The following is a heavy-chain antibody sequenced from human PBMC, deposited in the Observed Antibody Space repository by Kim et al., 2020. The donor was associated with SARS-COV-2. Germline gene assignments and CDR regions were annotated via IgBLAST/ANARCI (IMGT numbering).Heavy chain of an antibody. V-gene: IGHV1-3*01. CDR3: ARDRYGDYDYYYYYMDV. D-gene: IGHD4-17*01. J-gene: IGHJ6*03. Sequence: FQGRVTITRDTSASTAYMELSSLRSEDTAVYYCARDRYGDYDYYYYYMDVWGKGTTVTVSS.